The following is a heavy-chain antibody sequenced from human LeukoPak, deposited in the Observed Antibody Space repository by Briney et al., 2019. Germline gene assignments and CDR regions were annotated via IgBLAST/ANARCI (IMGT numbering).Heavy chain of an antibody. CDR2: ISDTGGIT. Sequence: PGGSLRLSCAPSGFIFSSSAMSWGRQAPGKGLEWVSSISDTGGITYYVDSVKGRFTCSRDNSRNTLYLQMNSLRAEDTAVYYCARISYSGSSFDYWGQGTLVTVSS. J-gene: IGHJ4*02. CDR1: GFIFSSSA. D-gene: IGHD1-26*01. CDR3: ARISYSGSSFDY. V-gene: IGHV3-23*01.